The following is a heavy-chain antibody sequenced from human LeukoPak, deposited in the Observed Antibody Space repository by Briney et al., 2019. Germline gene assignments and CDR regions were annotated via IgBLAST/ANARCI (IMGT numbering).Heavy chain of an antibody. CDR3: ARGDIVVVVAATPFDY. D-gene: IGHD2-15*01. Sequence: GGSLRLSCAASGFSFSSYWMHWVRQAPGKGLVWVSRINSDGSYTNYADSVRGRFTVSRDNAKNSLYLQMNSLRAEDTAVYYCARGDIVVVVAATPFDYWGQGTLVTVSS. J-gene: IGHJ4*02. CDR1: GFSFSSYW. V-gene: IGHV3-74*01. CDR2: INSDGSYT.